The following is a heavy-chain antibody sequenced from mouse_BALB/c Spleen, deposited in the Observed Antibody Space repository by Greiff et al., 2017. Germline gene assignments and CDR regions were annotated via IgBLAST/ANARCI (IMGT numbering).Heavy chain of an antibody. J-gene: IGHJ2*01. CDR3: AREGLRGGYYFDY. V-gene: IGHV1-54*01. CDR1: GYAFTNYL. D-gene: IGHD2-4*01. CDR2: INPGSGGT. Sequence: QVQLKESGAELVRPGTSVKVSCKASGYAFTNYLIEWVKQRPGQGLEWIGVINPGSGGTNYNEKFKGKATLTADKSSSTAYMQLSSLTSDDSAVYVCAREGLRGGYYFDYWGQGTTLTVSA.